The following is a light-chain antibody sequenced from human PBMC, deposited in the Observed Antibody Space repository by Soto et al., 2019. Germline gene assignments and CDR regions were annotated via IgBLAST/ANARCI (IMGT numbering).Light chain of an antibody. J-gene: IGKJ5*01. Sequence: EVVLTQSPVTLSLSPGERATLSCRASQSFRGLLAWYQQKPGQAPRLLIYDAYNRATGIPPRFSGSGSGTDFTLTISSLEPEDSAAYYCQQRHMWPITLGQGTRLEIK. V-gene: IGKV3-11*01. CDR2: DAY. CDR1: QSFRGL. CDR3: QQRHMWPIT.